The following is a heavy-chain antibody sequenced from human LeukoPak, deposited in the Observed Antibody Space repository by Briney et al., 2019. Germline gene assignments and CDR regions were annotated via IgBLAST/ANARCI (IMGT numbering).Heavy chain of an antibody. CDR2: IYNDGSST. V-gene: IGHV3-74*01. J-gene: IGHJ3*02. CDR1: GFTFDDYA. D-gene: IGHD1-26*01. Sequence: PGGSLRLSCAASGFTFDDYAMHWVRQAPGKGLEWVSGIYNDGSSTSYADSVKGRFTISRDNAKSTLYLQMNSLRAEDTAVYYCARVRGGSGRSFAADAFDIWGQGTMVTVSS. CDR3: ARVRGGSGRSFAADAFDI.